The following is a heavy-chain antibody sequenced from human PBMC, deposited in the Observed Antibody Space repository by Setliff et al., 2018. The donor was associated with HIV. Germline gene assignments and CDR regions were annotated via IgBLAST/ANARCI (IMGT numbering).Heavy chain of an antibody. Sequence: SETLSLTCTVSGGPINSANYYWTWIRQHPGKGLEWIGYIYYSGSTFYNPSLKSRLTIPQDTSKNQFSMELSSVTAADTATYFCARAWGRDAYKRGGFDYWGQGVLVTVSS. J-gene: IGHJ4*02. CDR1: GGPINSANYY. CDR2: IYYSGST. CDR3: ARAWGRDAYKRGGFDY. D-gene: IGHD1-1*01. V-gene: IGHV4-31*03.